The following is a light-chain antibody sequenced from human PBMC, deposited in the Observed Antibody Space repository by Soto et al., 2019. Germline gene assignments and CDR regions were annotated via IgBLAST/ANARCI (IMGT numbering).Light chain of an antibody. Sequence: QSALTQPRSVSGSPGQSVTISCTGTSSDVGGYNYVSWYQRHPGKAPKLMIYDVSKRPSGVPDRFSGSKSGNTASLTISGLQAEDEADYYCCSYAGSPHVVFGGGTKVTVL. CDR1: SSDVGGYNY. CDR3: CSYAGSPHVV. V-gene: IGLV2-11*01. CDR2: DVS. J-gene: IGLJ2*01.